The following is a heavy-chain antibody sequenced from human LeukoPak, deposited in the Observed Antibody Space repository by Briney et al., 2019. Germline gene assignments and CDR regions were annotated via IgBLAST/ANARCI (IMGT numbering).Heavy chain of an antibody. D-gene: IGHD4-23*01. CDR3: ARGLTTVVLDAFDI. CDR2: IYYSGST. CDR1: GGSISSYY. J-gene: IGHJ3*02. V-gene: IGHV4-59*01. Sequence: SETLSPTCTVSGGSISSYYWSWIRQPPGKELEWIGYIYYSGSTNYNPSLKSRVTISVDTSKNQFSLKLSSVTAADTAVYYCARGLTTVVLDAFDIWGQGTMVTVSS.